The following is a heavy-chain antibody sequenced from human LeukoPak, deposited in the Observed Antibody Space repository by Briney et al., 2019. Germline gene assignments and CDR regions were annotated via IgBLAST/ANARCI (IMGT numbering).Heavy chain of an antibody. J-gene: IGHJ4*02. V-gene: IGHV5-51*01. D-gene: IGHD3-9*01. CDR1: GYSFTSYW. Sequence: GESLKISCKGSGYSFTSYWIGWVRQMPGKGLEWMGIIYPGDSDTRYSPSFQGQVTISADKSISTAYLQWSSLKASDTAMYYCARLSIRLRYFDSPDYWGQGTLVTVSS. CDR2: IYPGDSDT. CDR3: ARLSIRLRYFDSPDY.